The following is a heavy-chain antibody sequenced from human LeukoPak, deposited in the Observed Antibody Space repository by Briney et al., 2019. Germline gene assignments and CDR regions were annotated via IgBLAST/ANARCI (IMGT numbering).Heavy chain of an antibody. V-gene: IGHV1-18*01. Sequence: ASVKVSCKASGYTFTSYGISWVRQAPGQGLEWMGWISAYNGNTNYAQKLQGRVTMTTDTSTSTAYMELRSLRSDDTAVYYCARAPPYYDFWSGYSSRYNWFDPWGQGTLATVSS. CDR2: ISAYNGNT. CDR3: ARAPPYYDFWSGYSSRYNWFDP. D-gene: IGHD3-3*01. CDR1: GYTFTSYG. J-gene: IGHJ5*02.